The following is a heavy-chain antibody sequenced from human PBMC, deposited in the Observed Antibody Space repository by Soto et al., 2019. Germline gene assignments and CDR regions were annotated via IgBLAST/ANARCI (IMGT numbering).Heavy chain of an antibody. CDR3: ARDQGYSYGYSGGFDY. V-gene: IGHV3-21*01. Sequence: GGSLRLSCAASGFTFSSYSMNWVRQAPGKGLEWVSSISSSCSYIYYADSVKGRFTISRDKAKNSLYLQMNSLRAEDKAVYYWARDQGYSYGYSGGFDYWGQGTLVTVSS. CDR2: ISSSCSYI. D-gene: IGHD5-18*01. J-gene: IGHJ4*02. CDR1: GFTFSSYS.